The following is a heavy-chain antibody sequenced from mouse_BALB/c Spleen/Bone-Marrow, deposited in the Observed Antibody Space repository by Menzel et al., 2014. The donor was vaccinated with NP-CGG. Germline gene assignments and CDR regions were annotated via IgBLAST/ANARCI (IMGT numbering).Heavy chain of an antibody. V-gene: IGHV1-87*01. D-gene: IGHD2-3*01. Sequence: VQLQQSGAELARPGASVKLSCKASGYTFTSYWMQRVKQRPGQGLEWIGAIYPGDGGTRYTQKFKGKATLTADKSSSTAYMQLSSLASEDSAVYYCARWRYYFDYWGQGTTLTVSS. CDR3: ARWRYYFDY. J-gene: IGHJ2*01. CDR1: GYTFTSYW. CDR2: IYPGDGGT.